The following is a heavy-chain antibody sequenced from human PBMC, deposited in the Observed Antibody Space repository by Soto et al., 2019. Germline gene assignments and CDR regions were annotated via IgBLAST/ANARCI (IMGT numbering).Heavy chain of an antibody. Sequence: QVQLVESGGGVVQPGRSLRLSCAASGFTFSSYGMHWVRQAPGKGLEWVAVISYDGSNKYYADSVKGRFTISRDNFKNTLYLQMNSLRAEDTAVYYCANPLGAVAGLFNYWGQGTLVTVSS. J-gene: IGHJ4*02. CDR1: GFTFSSYG. V-gene: IGHV3-30*18. CDR2: ISYDGSNK. CDR3: ANPLGAVAGLFNY. D-gene: IGHD6-19*01.